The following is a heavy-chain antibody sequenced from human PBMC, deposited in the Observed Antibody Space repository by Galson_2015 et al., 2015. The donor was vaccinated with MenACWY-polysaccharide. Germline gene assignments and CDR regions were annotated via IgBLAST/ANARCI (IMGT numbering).Heavy chain of an antibody. J-gene: IGHJ4*02. CDR1: RGAIYSYY. D-gene: IGHD5-12*01. CDR3: ARVEYGGYESHLKY. V-gene: IGHV4-4*07. Sequence: SETLSLTCTVSRGAIYSYYWSWIRQPAGKGLEWIGRISTSGSPTYNPSLKGRVNMSIDMPKNQISLRLTAVTAADTAVYFCARVEYGGYESHLKYWGPGILVTVSS. CDR2: ISTSGSP.